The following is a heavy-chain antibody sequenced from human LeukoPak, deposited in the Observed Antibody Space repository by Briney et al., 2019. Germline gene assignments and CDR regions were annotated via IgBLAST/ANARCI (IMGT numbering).Heavy chain of an antibody. V-gene: IGHV3-23*01. D-gene: IGHD3-3*01. Sequence: PSGGSLRLSCAASGFTFSSYAMSWVRQAPGKGLEWVSAISGSGGSTYYADSVKGRFTISRDNSKNTLYLQMNSLRAEDTAVYYCAKDSLFWSGYNAFDIWGQGTMVTVSS. CDR1: GFTFSSYA. CDR2: ISGSGGST. CDR3: AKDSLFWSGYNAFDI. J-gene: IGHJ3*02.